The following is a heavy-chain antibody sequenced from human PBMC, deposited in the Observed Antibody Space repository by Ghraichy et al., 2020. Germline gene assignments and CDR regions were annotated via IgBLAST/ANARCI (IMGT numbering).Heavy chain of an antibody. CDR2: ISGSGGST. CDR1: GFTFSSYA. D-gene: IGHD3-16*01. V-gene: IGHV3-23*01. J-gene: IGHJ3*02. CDR3: ARSLLGDRSAFDI. Sequence: GGSLRLSCAASGFTFSSYAMSWVRQAPGKGLEWVSAISGSGGSTYYADSVKGRFTISRDNSKNTLYLQMNSLRAEDTAVYYCARSLLGDRSAFDIWGQGKMVTVSS.